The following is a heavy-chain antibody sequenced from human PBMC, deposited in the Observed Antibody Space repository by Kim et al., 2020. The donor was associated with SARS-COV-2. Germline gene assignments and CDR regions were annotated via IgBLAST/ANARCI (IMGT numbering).Heavy chain of an antibody. Sequence: GGSLRLSCAASGFTFSSYSMNWVRQAPGKGLEWVSSISSSSSYIYYADSVKGRFTISRDNAKNSLYLQMNSLRAEDTAVYYCARRQGYGGNSAPNFDYWGQGTLVTVSS. CDR2: ISSSSSYI. V-gene: IGHV3-21*01. J-gene: IGHJ4*02. D-gene: IGHD4-17*01. CDR1: GFTFSSYS. CDR3: ARRQGYGGNSAPNFDY.